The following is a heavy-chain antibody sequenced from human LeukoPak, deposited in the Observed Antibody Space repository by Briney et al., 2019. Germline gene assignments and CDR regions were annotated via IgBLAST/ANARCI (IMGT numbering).Heavy chain of an antibody. D-gene: IGHD5-24*01. CDR1: GGSFSGYY. V-gene: IGHV4-34*01. CDR2: INHSGST. CDR3: AREGVEIATITGFDY. Sequence: SETLSLTCAVDGGSFSGYYWSWIRHPPGKGLEWIGEINHSGSTNYNPSLKSRVTISVDTSKNQFSLKLSSETAADTAVYYCAREGVEIATITGFDYWGQGTLVTVSS. J-gene: IGHJ4*02.